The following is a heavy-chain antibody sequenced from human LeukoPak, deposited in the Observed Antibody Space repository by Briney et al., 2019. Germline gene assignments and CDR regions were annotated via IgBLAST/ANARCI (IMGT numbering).Heavy chain of an antibody. V-gene: IGHV4-59*08. Sequence: SETLSLTCTVSGGSISSYYWSWIRQPPGKGLEWIGYIYYSGSTNYNPSLKSRVTISVDTSKNQFSLKLSSVTAADTAVYYCARHWSGWSFDYWGQGTLVTVSS. CDR2: IYYSGST. CDR3: ARHWSGWSFDY. J-gene: IGHJ4*02. CDR1: GGSISSYY. D-gene: IGHD3-3*01.